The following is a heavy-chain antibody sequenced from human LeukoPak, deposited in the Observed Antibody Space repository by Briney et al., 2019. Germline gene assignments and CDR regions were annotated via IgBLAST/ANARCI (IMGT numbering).Heavy chain of an antibody. J-gene: IGHJ4*02. CDR2: ISGSGGST. D-gene: IGHD2-2*01. CDR1: GFTFSSYA. CDR3: AKGEYQLLFGY. Sequence: GGSLRTSCAASGFTFSSYAMSWVRQAPGKGLEWVSAISGSGGSTYYADSVKGRFTISGDNSKNTLYLQMNSLRAEDTAVYYCAKGEYQLLFGYWGQGTLVTVSS. V-gene: IGHV3-23*01.